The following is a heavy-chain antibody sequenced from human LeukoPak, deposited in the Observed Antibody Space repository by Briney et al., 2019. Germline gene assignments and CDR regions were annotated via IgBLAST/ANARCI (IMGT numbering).Heavy chain of an antibody. V-gene: IGHV4-34*01. Sequence: SETLSLTCAVYGGSFSGSYWSWIRQPPGKGLESIGEINHSGSTKYNPSLKSRLTISVDTSKNQFSLKLSSVTAADTAVYYCARGPNWGGNSLNFHHWGQGTLVTVSS. CDR3: ARGPNWGGNSLNFHH. J-gene: IGHJ1*01. CDR2: INHSGST. CDR1: GGSFSGSY. D-gene: IGHD4-23*01.